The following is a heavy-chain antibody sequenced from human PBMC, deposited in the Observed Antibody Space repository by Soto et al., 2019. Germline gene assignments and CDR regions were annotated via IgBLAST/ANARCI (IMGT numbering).Heavy chain of an antibody. CDR1: GFTFSRNG. D-gene: IGHD1-26*01. Sequence: QVQLVESGGGVVQPGRSLRLSCAASGFTFSRNGMHWVRQAPGKGLEWVAIIWYDGSNKYYADSVKGRFTISRDNSKNRLYLQMNSLRAEDTAIYYWARWNLVGPTSDGFDLWGQGTMVTVSS. CDR3: ARWNLVGPTSDGFDL. J-gene: IGHJ3*01. V-gene: IGHV3-33*01. CDR2: IWYDGSNK.